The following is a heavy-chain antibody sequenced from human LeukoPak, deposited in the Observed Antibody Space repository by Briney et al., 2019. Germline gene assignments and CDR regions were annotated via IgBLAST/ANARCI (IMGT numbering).Heavy chain of an antibody. D-gene: IGHD3-9*01. CDR3: ARDLGGILTGYSSGYYYYMDV. Sequence: PSETLSLTCTVSGGSISSYYWSWIRRPAGKGLEWIGRIYTSGSTNYNPSLKSRVTMSVDTSKNQFSLKLSPVTAADTAVYYCARDLGGILTGYSSGYYYYMDVWGKGTTVTVSS. J-gene: IGHJ6*03. CDR2: IYTSGST. V-gene: IGHV4-4*07. CDR1: GGSISSYY.